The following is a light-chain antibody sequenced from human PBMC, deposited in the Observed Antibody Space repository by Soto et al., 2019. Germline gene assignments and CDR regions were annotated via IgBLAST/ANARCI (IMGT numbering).Light chain of an antibody. CDR3: LQANTLPLT. CDR1: QGIGSW. J-gene: IGKJ4*01. Sequence: DIQMTQSPSSVSASVGDRVTITCRASQGIGSWLSCYQQKPGKAPMLLLYAASSLQSAVTSRFSGSGSGTDFTLTISTLQPEDLETYYCLQANTLPLTFGGGTKVEIK. CDR2: AAS. V-gene: IGKV1-12*01.